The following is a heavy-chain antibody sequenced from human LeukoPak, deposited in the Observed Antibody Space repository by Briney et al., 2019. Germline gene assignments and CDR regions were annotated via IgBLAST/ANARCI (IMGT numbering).Heavy chain of an antibody. CDR2: IYYSGST. CDR1: GGSISSSSYY. J-gene: IGHJ4*02. CDR3: ARGKARAYSFFDC. V-gene: IGHV4-39*07. D-gene: IGHD4-11*01. Sequence: PSETLSLTCTVSGGSISSSSYYWGWIRQPPGKGLEWIGSIYYSGSTYYNPSLKSRVTISVGTSKSQFSLNLTSVTAADTAIYYCARGKARAYSFFDCWGQGTLVTASS.